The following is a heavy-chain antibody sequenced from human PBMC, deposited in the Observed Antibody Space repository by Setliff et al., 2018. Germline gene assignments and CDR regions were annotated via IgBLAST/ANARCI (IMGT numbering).Heavy chain of an antibody. J-gene: IGHJ4*02. Sequence: ASVKVSCKASGYTFTNYGITWVRQAPGRGLEWMGWINNYNTNTKYAQKLQGRVTMTTDTSTSTAYMELRSLRSDDTAVYYCARINFYVSSGYYYAPDYWGQGTLVTVSS. D-gene: IGHD3-22*01. CDR3: ARINFYVSSGYYYAPDY. CDR2: INNYNTNT. CDR1: GYTFTNYG. V-gene: IGHV1-18*01.